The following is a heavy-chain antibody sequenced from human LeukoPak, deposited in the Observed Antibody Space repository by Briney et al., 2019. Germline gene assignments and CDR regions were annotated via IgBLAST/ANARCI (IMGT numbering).Heavy chain of an antibody. Sequence: ASVKVSCKASGYTFTSYAMHWVRQAPGQRLEWMGWINDGNGNTKYSQKFQGRVTITRDTSASTAYMELSSLRSEDTAVYYCAVGFEWLGLFDYWGQGTLVTVSS. CDR2: INDGNGNT. CDR3: AVGFEWLGLFDY. D-gene: IGHD6-19*01. J-gene: IGHJ4*02. V-gene: IGHV1-3*01. CDR1: GYTFTSYA.